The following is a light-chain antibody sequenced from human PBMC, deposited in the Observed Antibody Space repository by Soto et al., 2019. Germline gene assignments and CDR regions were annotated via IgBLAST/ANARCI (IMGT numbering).Light chain of an antibody. Sequence: QSVLTQPPSVSGAPGQRVTISCTGSSSNIGAGYVVHWYQQLPGTAPKLLIYGNSNRPSGVPDRFSGSKSGTSASLAITGLQAEDEADYYCRSYDSSLSGVVFGGGTKLTVL. CDR1: SSNIGAGYV. V-gene: IGLV1-40*01. J-gene: IGLJ2*01. CDR2: GNS. CDR3: RSYDSSLSGVV.